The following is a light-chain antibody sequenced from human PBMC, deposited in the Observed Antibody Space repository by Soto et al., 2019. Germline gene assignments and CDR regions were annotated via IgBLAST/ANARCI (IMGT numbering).Light chain of an antibody. V-gene: IGKV3-15*01. CDR1: QSVSSN. CDR2: GAS. J-gene: IGKJ2*01. CDR3: QQYNNWPPDT. Sequence: EIVMTQSPATLSVSPGERATLSCRASQSVSSNLAWYQQKPGQAPRLLIYGASTRATGIPARFSGSGSGTEFTLTISSLQSEDVAGYYCQQYNNWPPDTFGQGTKLEIK.